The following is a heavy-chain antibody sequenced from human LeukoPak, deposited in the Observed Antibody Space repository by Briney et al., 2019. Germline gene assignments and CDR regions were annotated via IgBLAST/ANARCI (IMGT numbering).Heavy chain of an antibody. Sequence: SQTLSLTCAISGDSVSRNNIAWNWIRQSPSRGLEWLGRTYYGSKWYNDYAISVKSRITINPDTSKNQFSLQLNSVTPEDTAVYYCAREGAGFNSWGQGTLVTVSS. J-gene: IGHJ4*02. V-gene: IGHV6-1*01. CDR2: TYYGSKWYN. CDR3: AREGAGFNS. CDR1: GDSVSRNNIA. D-gene: IGHD6-19*01.